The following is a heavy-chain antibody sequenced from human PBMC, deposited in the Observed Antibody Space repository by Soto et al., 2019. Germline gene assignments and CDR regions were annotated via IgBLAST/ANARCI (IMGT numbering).Heavy chain of an antibody. D-gene: IGHD1-26*01. J-gene: IGHJ5*01. V-gene: IGHV1-18*01. Sequence: QVHLVQSGAEVKMPGASVKVSCKASGFTFTSYAFTWVRQAPGQGLEWMGWISAYNGNTNYARNFRGRVTMTTDSSPSTVYMELGSLTSDDTADDFCTRDFTGGPPDGVDSWGHGSLVSVSA. CDR3: TRDFTGGPPDGVDS. CDR1: GFTFTSYA. CDR2: ISAYNGNT.